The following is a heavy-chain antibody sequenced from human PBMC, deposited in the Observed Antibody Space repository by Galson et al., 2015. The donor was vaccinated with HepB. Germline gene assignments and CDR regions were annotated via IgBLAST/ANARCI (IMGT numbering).Heavy chain of an antibody. J-gene: IGHJ6*02. CDR2: IDSDDKK. Sequence: PALVKPTQPLTLTCTFSGFSFSTSGMCVSWIRQAPGKALEWLALIDSDDKKYYNTSLKTRLTISKDASKNKVVLTMTNMDPVDTATYYCARMWVENGYTYWDPYYGLDVWGRGATVTVSS. CDR3: ARMWVENGYTYWDPYYGLDV. D-gene: IGHD1-1*01. CDR1: GFSFSTSGMC. V-gene: IGHV2-70*01.